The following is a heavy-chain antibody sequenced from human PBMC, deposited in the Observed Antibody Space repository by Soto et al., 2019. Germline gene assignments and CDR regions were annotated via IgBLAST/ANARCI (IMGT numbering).Heavy chain of an antibody. J-gene: IGHJ4*02. CDR2: INHSGST. D-gene: IGHD2-2*01. Sequence: SETLSLTCAVYGGSFSGYYWSWIRQPPGKGLEWIGEINHSGSTNYNPSLKSRVTISVDTSKNQFSLKLSSVTAADTAVYYCARGQPLDIVVVPAAMPNFDYWGQGTLVTVSS. V-gene: IGHV4-34*01. CDR3: ARGQPLDIVVVPAAMPNFDY. CDR1: GGSFSGYY.